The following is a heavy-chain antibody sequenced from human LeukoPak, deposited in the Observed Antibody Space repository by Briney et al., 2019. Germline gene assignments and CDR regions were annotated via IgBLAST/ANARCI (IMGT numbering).Heavy chain of an antibody. CDR1: GFTFSSYA. V-gene: IGHV3-23*01. J-gene: IGHJ4*02. CDR2: ISGSGGSA. Sequence: GGSLRPSCAASGFTFSSYAMSWVRQAPGKGLEWVSAISGSGGSAYYADSVKGRFTISRDNSKNTLYLQMNSLRAEDTAVYYCAKGDYYDFWSGYYFDYWGQGTLVTVSS. CDR3: AKGDYYDFWSGYYFDY. D-gene: IGHD3-3*01.